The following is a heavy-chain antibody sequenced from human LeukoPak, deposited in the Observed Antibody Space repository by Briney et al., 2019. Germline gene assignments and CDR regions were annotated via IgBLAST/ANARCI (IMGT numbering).Heavy chain of an antibody. J-gene: IGHJ6*03. CDR3: ASRGITIFGVVNMDV. CDR1: GYTFTGYY. V-gene: IGHV1-2*02. CDR2: INPNSGGT. D-gene: IGHD3-3*01. Sequence: ASVKVSCKASGYTFTGYYMHWVRQAPGQGLEWMGWINPNSGGTNYAQKFQGRVTMTGDTSISTAYMELSRLRSDDTAVYYCASRGITIFGVVNMDVWGKGTTVTVSS.